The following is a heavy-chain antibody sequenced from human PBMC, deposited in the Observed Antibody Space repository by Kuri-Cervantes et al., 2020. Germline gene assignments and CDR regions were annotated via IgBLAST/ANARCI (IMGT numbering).Heavy chain of an antibody. CDR2: INHRGSI. CDR3: ARHRFSNYGSFDY. J-gene: IGHJ4*02. Sequence: SQTLSLTCAVYGGSFSGYYWSWIRQPPGKGLEWIGEINHRGSINYNPSLKSRVTISVDTSQNRFSLRLDSVTAADTAVYYCARHRFSNYGSFDYWGQGTLVTVSS. V-gene: IGHV4-34*01. CDR1: GGSFSGYY. D-gene: IGHD4-17*01.